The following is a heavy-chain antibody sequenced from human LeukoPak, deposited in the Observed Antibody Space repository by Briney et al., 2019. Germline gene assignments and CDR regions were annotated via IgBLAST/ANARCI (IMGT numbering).Heavy chain of an antibody. CDR1: GGSLRSSSYY. CDR3: ARNDVYFDY. CDR2: IYYSGST. Sequence: SETLSLTCTVSGGSLRSSSYYWGWIRQPPGKGLEWIGSIYYSGSTYYNPSLKSRVTISVDTSKNQFSLKLSSVTAADTAIYYCARNDVYFDYWGQGTLVTVSS. V-gene: IGHV4-39*01. J-gene: IGHJ4*02.